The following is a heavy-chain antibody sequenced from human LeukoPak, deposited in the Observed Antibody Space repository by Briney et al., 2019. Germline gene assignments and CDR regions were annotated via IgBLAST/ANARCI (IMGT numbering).Heavy chain of an antibody. J-gene: IGHJ4*02. D-gene: IGHD3-10*01. V-gene: IGHV3-23*01. CDR3: ARSGLATFHY. CDR1: GFIFTDYA. CDR2: INNGAGAT. Sequence: GGSLRLSCQASGFIFTDYAMSWVRQAPGKGLEWVSSINNGAGATSFADSVKGRFTIFRDDSRGMVYLQMNSLTAEDTVVYYCARSGLATFHYWGQGTLVTVSS.